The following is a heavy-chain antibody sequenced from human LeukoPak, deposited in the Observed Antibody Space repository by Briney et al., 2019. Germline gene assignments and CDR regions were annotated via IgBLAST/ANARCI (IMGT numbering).Heavy chain of an antibody. J-gene: IGHJ4*02. CDR2: MNPNSGNT. Sequence: ASVKVSCKASGYTFTSYDINWVRQDTGQGLEWMGWMNPNSGNTGYAQKFQGRVTMTRNTSISTAYMELSSLRSEDTAVYYCARSPRITIFGVVITPGIESDYWGQGTLVTVSS. CDR3: ARSPRITIFGVVITPGIESDY. CDR1: GYTFTSYD. V-gene: IGHV1-8*01. D-gene: IGHD3-3*01.